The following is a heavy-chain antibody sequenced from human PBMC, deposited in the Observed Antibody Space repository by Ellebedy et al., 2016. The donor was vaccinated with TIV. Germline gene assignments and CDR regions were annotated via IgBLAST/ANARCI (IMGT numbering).Heavy chain of an antibody. CDR2: INHVGSET. V-gene: IGHV3-7*03. D-gene: IGHD3-10*01. Sequence: GESLKISCEVSGFSLSSFWMSWVRQAPGKGLESVANINHVGSETYYVDSVKGRFTISRDNAKNSLYLQMDSLRAEDTAVYYCARAPRGGTDYWGQGTLVTVSS. J-gene: IGHJ4*02. CDR1: GFSLSSFW. CDR3: ARAPRGGTDY.